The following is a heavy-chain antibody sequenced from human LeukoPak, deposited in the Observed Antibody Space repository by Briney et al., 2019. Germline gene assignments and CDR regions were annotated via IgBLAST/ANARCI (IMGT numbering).Heavy chain of an antibody. Sequence: GGSLRLSCAASGFTFDDYGMSWVRQAPGKGLEWVSGITWNGGSTGYVDSVKGRFTISRDNAKNSLYLQMNSLRAEDTALYYCARGIDDGDNWFDPWGQGTLVTVSS. V-gene: IGHV3-20*04. J-gene: IGHJ5*02. CDR3: ARGIDDGDNWFDP. CDR1: GFTFDDYG. D-gene: IGHD1-1*01. CDR2: ITWNGGST.